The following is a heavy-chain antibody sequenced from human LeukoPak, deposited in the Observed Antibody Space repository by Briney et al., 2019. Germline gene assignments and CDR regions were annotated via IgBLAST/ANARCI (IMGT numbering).Heavy chain of an antibody. CDR3: ARVVGPTLNWFDP. CDR1: GGSIISYY. CDR2: INYSGST. D-gene: IGHD1-26*01. Sequence: SETLSLTCTVSGGSIISYYWSWIRQPPGKGLEWIAYINYSGSTNYNPSLKSRVTISIDTSKNQFSLKVGSVTAAHTAVYYCARVVGPTLNWFDPWGQGTLVTVSS. J-gene: IGHJ5*02. V-gene: IGHV4-59*01.